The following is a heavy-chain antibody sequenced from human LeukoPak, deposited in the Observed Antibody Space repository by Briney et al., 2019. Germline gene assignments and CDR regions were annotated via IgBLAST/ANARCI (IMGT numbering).Heavy chain of an antibody. CDR3: GTGSAFDI. V-gene: IGHV3-15*01. CDR1: GFIFGNAY. D-gene: IGHD1-1*01. Sequence: GGSLRLSCAASGFIFGNAYMSWVRQAPGKGLEWVGRIKHKAEGGTMDYAAPVKGRFTISRDDSTSTLYLQMNSLRTEDTAVYYCGTGSAFDIWGPGTMVTVSS. CDR2: IKHKAEGGTM. J-gene: IGHJ3*02.